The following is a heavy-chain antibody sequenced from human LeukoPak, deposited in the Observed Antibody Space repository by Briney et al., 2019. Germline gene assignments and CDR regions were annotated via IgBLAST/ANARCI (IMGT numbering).Heavy chain of an antibody. CDR2: INHSGST. J-gene: IGHJ6*02. D-gene: IGHD3-3*01. Sequence: SETLSLTCAVYGGSFSGYYWSWIRQPPGKGLEWIGEINHSGSTNYNPSLKSRVPISVDTSKNQFSLKLSSVTAADTAVYYCARGPYDFWSGYYRRYYGMDVWGQGTTVTVSS. V-gene: IGHV4-34*01. CDR1: GGSFSGYY. CDR3: ARGPYDFWSGYYRRYYGMDV.